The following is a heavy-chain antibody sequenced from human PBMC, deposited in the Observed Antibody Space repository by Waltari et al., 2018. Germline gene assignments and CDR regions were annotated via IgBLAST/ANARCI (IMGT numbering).Heavy chain of an antibody. CDR1: GFTVSSYA. D-gene: IGHD3-10*01. V-gene: IGHV3-23*01. J-gene: IGHJ3*02. Sequence: EVQLLESGGGLVPPGGSLRLSCAASGFTVSSYAMSWVRPAPGKGLGWVSAIRVSGGSTYYADSVKGRFTISRDNSKNTLYLQMNSLRAEDTAVYYCAKWPSVWGSGYDAFDIWGQGTMVTVSS. CDR3: AKWPSVWGSGYDAFDI. CDR2: IRVSGGST.